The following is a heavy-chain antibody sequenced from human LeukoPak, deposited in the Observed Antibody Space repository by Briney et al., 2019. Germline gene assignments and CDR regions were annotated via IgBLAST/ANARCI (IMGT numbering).Heavy chain of an antibody. CDR1: GGSISSYY. V-gene: IGHV4-59*01. D-gene: IGHD3-22*01. Sequence: SETLSLTCTVSGGSISSYYWSWIRQPPGKGLEWIGYIYYSGSTNYNPSLKSRVTISVDTSKNQFSLKLSSVTAADTAVYYCARSTYYYDSSGFFSFDHWGRGTLVTVSS. J-gene: IGHJ2*01. CDR2: IYYSGST. CDR3: ARSTYYYDSSGFFSFDH.